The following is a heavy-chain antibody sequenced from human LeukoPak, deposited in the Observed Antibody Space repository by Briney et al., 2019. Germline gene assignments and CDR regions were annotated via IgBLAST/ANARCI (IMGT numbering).Heavy chain of an antibody. CDR2: INPSGGST. V-gene: IGHV1-46*01. CDR1: GYTFTSYY. Sequence: ASVKVSCKASGYTFTSYYMHWVRQAPGQGLEWMGIINPSGGSTSYAQKFQGRVTMTRDTSTSTVYMELRSLRSEDTAVYYCAGVAGPEWFDPWGQGTLVTVSS. J-gene: IGHJ5*02. CDR3: AGVAGPEWFDP. D-gene: IGHD1-14*01.